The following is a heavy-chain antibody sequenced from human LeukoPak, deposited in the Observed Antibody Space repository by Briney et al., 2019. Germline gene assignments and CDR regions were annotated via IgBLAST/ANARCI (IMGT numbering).Heavy chain of an antibody. CDR1: GFTFSSYA. CDR3: ARDIGLLLPTFYFDY. CDR2: ISYDGSNK. D-gene: IGHD2-21*02. J-gene: IGHJ4*02. Sequence: GGSLRLSCAASGFTFSSYAMHWVRQAPGKGLEWVAVISYDGSNKYFADSVKGRFTISRDNSKNTLYLQMNSLRAEDTAVYYRARDIGLLLPTFYFDYWGQGTLVTVSS. V-gene: IGHV3-30*04.